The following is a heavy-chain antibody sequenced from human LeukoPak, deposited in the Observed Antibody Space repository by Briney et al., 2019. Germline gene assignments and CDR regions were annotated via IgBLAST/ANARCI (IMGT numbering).Heavy chain of an antibody. D-gene: IGHD6-19*01. J-gene: IGHJ4*02. CDR2: IYTSGST. V-gene: IGHV4-61*02. Sequence: SQTLSLTCTVSGGSISSGSYYWSWIRQPAGKGLEWIGRIYTSGSTNYNPSLKSRVTISVDTSKNQFSLKLSSVTAADTAVYYCAREPGIAVAGLDYWGQGTLVTVSS. CDR3: AREPGIAVAGLDY. CDR1: GGSISSGSYY.